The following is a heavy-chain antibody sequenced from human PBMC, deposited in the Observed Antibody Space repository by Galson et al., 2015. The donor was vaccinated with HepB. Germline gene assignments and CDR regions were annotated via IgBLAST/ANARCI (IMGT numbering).Heavy chain of an antibody. D-gene: IGHD3-22*01. CDR1: GYTFTSYY. J-gene: IGHJ4*02. CDR3: ARDSHYYDSSGYYYGGY. CDR2: INPSGGST. Sequence: SVKVSCKASGYTFTSYYMHWVRQAPGQGLEWMGIINPSGGSTSYAQKFQGRVTMTRGTSTSTVYMELSSLRSEDTAVYYCARDSHYYDSSGYYYGGYWGQGTLVTVSS. V-gene: IGHV1-46*01.